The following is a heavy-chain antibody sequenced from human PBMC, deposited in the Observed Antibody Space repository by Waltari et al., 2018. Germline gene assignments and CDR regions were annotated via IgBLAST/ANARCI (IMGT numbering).Heavy chain of an antibody. D-gene: IGHD6-13*01. CDR3: AGGIAAAKN. CDR2: ISSSGKTI. J-gene: IGHJ4*02. V-gene: IGHV3-11*04. CDR1: GFTFRYYH. Sequence: QVELVESGGGLVTAGGSLRVSCSASGFTFRYYHMNWIRQAPGKGLEWISYISSSGKTIYYADSVKGRFTISRDNAKNSLYLQMNSLRAEDTAVYYCAGGIAAAKNWGQGTLVTVSS.